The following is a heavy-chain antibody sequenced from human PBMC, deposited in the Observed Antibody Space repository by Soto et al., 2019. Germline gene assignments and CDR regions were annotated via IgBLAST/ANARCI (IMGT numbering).Heavy chain of an antibody. CDR1: GFTFSNAW. Sequence: PGGSLRLFCAASGFTFSNAWMSWVRQAPGKGLEWVGRIKSKTDGGTTDYAAPVKGRFTISRDDSKNTLYLQMNSLKTEDTAVYYCTTRLGRFLELSAFDIWGQGTMVTVSS. V-gene: IGHV3-15*01. J-gene: IGHJ3*02. CDR3: TTRLGRFLELSAFDI. D-gene: IGHD3-3*01. CDR2: IKSKTDGGTT.